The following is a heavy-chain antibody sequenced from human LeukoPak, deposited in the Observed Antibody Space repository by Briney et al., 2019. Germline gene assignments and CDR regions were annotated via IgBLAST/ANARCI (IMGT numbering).Heavy chain of an antibody. D-gene: IGHD2-2*01. CDR3: ARMVPAGTLNY. CDR1: GGSISSYY. V-gene: IGHV4-59*12. J-gene: IGHJ4*02. Sequence: SETLSLTCTVSGGSISSYYWSWIRQPPGKGLEWIGYIYYSGSTNYNPSLKSRVTMSLDMAKNQFSLRLTSVTAADTAVYFCARMVPAGTLNYWGQGLLVTVSS. CDR2: IYYSGST.